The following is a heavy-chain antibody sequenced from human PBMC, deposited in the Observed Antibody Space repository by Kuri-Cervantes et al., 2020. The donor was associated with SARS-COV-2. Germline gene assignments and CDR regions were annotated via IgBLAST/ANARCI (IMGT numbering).Heavy chain of an antibody. V-gene: IGHV3-33*08. CDR1: GFTSSSYG. CDR3: AREGIQLWEGIYYYYYGMDV. D-gene: IGHD5-18*01. Sequence: GGSLRLSCAASGFTSSSYGMHWVRQAPGKGLEWVAVIWYDGSNKYYADSVKGRFTISRDNSKNTLYLQMNSLRAEDTAVYYCAREGIQLWEGIYYYYYGMDVWGQGTTVTVSS. CDR2: IWYDGSNK. J-gene: IGHJ6*02.